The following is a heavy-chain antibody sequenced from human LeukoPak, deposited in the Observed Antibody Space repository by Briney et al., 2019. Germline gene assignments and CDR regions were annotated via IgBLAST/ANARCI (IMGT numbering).Heavy chain of an antibody. V-gene: IGHV4-59*01. D-gene: IGHD3-16*01. CDR2: IYYSGTT. J-gene: IGHJ4*02. Sequence: SETLSPTCIVSGDSISSYYWSWIRQPPRKGLEWIGCIYYSGTTKYNPSLKSRVTISVDASKNHFSLNLTSVTAADTAVYYCARDRSLGIIDYWGQGTLVTVSS. CDR1: GDSISSYY. CDR3: ARDRSLGIIDY.